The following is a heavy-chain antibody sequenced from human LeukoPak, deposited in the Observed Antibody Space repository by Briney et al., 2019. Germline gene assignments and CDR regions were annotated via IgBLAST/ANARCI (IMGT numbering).Heavy chain of an antibody. Sequence: PGGSLRLSCAAPGFTFRNYWMSWVRQVPGKGLEWVVNINEGGNEKNYVDSVKGRFTASRDNAQNSLYLQMNSLRVEDTAVYYCARHPNSNWDYWGQGTLVTVSS. CDR1: GFTFRNYW. CDR3: ARHPNSNWDY. V-gene: IGHV3-7*03. CDR2: INEGGNEK. D-gene: IGHD6-13*01. J-gene: IGHJ4*02.